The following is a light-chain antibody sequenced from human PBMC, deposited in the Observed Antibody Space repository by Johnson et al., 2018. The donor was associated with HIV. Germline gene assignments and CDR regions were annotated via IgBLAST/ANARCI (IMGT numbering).Light chain of an antibody. CDR1: SSNIGNNY. CDR2: EKN. Sequence: QSVLTQPPSVSAAPGQKVNISCSGSSSNIGNNYVSWYQQLPGTAPKLLIYEKNKRPSGIPDRFSASKPGTSVTLGITGLQTGDEADYYCGTGDSSLRTGVFGTGTKVTVL. CDR3: GTGDSSLRTGV. V-gene: IGLV1-51*02. J-gene: IGLJ1*01.